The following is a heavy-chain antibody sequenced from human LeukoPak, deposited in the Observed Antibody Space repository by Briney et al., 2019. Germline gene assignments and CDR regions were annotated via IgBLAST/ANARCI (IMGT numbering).Heavy chain of an antibody. CDR3: ARTRPYYYGSGSRTYFDY. D-gene: IGHD3-10*01. CDR1: GGSFSGYY. V-gene: IGHV4-34*01. CDR2: INHSGST. Sequence: PSETLSLTCAVYGGSFSGYYWSWIRQPPGKGLEGIGEINHSGSTNYNPSLKSRVTISVDTSKNQFSLKLSSVTAADTAVYYCARTRPYYYGSGSRTYFDYWGQGTLVTVSS. J-gene: IGHJ4*02.